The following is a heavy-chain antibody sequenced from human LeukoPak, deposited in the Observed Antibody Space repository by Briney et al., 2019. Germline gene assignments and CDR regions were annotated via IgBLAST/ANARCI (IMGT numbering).Heavy chain of an antibody. V-gene: IGHV3-23*01. J-gene: IGHJ4*02. CDR2: ISGSGGST. Sequence: GGSLRLSCAASGFTFDDYAMHWVRQAPGKGLEWVSAISGSGGSTYYADSVKGRFTISRDNSKNTLYLQMNSLRAEDTAVYYCAKVHDILTGYCGFDYWGQGTLVTVSS. CDR1: GFTFDDYA. CDR3: AKVHDILTGYCGFDY. D-gene: IGHD3-9*01.